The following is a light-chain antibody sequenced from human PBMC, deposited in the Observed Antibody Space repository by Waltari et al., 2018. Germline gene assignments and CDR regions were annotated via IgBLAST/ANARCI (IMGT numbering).Light chain of an antibody. Sequence: QTVVTQEPSFSMSPGGTVTLTCGLSSGSVSYNYYPIWFQQTPGQAPRTLIYSTNTRSSGVSDRFSGSILGNKAALTITGAQANDESDYYCVLYVGGGSWVFGGGTKLTVL. CDR2: STN. V-gene: IGLV8-61*01. CDR3: VLYVGGGSWV. J-gene: IGLJ3*02. CDR1: SGSVSYNYY.